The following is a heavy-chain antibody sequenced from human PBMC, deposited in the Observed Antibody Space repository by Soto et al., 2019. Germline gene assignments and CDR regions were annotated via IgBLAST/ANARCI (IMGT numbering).Heavy chain of an antibody. CDR1: GYTFTSYG. J-gene: IGHJ6*03. V-gene: IGHV1-18*01. CDR2: ISAYNGNT. D-gene: IGHD5-18*01. Sequence: QVQLVQSGAEVKKPGASVKVSCKASGYTFTSYGISWVRQAPGQGLEWMGWISAYNGNTNYAQKLQGRVTMTTDTTTSTAYMELRSLRSDDTAVYYCARAGGYSYGFYWSDYYYYYMDVWGKGTTVTVSS. CDR3: ARAGGYSYGFYWSDYYYYYMDV.